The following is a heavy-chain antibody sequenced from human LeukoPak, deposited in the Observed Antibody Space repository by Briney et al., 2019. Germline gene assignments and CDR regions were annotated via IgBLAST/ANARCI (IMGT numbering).Heavy chain of an antibody. V-gene: IGHV3-48*03. CDR3: ARGGSVFDI. CDR1: GFTFSSYE. D-gene: IGHD3-10*01. J-gene: IGHJ3*02. CDR2: ITTTDTTK. Sequence: PGGSLRLSCAASGFTFSSYEMNWVRQGPGKGLEWISYITTTDTTKYYTDSVRGRFTISRDNAKNSLYLQMHSLRAEDTAVYYCARGGSVFDIWGQGTVVPVSS.